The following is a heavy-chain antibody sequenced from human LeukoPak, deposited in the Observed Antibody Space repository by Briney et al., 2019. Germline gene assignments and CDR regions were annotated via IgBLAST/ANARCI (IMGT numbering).Heavy chain of an antibody. CDR3: ARDPPDNWNFEYNWFDP. D-gene: IGHD1-1*01. J-gene: IGHJ5*02. V-gene: IGHV3-20*04. CDR2: INWNGGST. Sequence: GGSLRLACVVSGFTFDDYGMNWVRQGPGEGLEWVSGINWNGGSTSYADSVKGRFTISRDNTKNSLFLQMNSLRAEDTALYYCARDPPDNWNFEYNWFDPWGQGTLVTVSS. CDR1: GFTFDDYG.